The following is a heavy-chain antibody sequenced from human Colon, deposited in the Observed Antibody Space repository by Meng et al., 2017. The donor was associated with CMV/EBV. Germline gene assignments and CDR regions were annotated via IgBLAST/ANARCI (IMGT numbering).Heavy chain of an antibody. Sequence: GESLKISCRGSGFTFTTYWIAWVRQMPGKGLEWMGIIYPNDNDTRYSPSFQCQVTISADKSIGTAYLQWSSLKASDTAIYYCARRYGAGSYGMDVWGLGTTVTVSS. CDR2: IYPNDNDT. J-gene: IGHJ6*02. CDR1: GFTFTTYW. V-gene: IGHV5-51*01. D-gene: IGHD3-10*01. CDR3: ARRYGAGSYGMDV.